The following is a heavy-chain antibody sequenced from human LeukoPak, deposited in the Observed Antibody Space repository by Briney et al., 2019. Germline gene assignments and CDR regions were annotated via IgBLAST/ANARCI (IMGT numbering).Heavy chain of an antibody. V-gene: IGHV4-59*08. D-gene: IGHD3-22*01. J-gene: IGHJ1*01. CDR2: IFYSGTT. CDR3: ARSRGALGHAEHLMH. Sequence: PSETLSLTCSVSHGYISNYYWSWIRQPPGKGLEWIGYIFYSGTTNYNPSLKSRVTISVDTSKNQFSLSLTSVTAADTAVYYCARSRGALGHAEHLMHWGQGTLATVSS. CDR1: HGYISNYY.